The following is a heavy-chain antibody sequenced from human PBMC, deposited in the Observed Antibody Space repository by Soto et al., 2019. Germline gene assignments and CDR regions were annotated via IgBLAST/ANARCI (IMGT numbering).Heavy chain of an antibody. V-gene: IGHV4-34*01. J-gene: IGHJ4*02. CDR3: ASGRGYTWTF. Sequence: QVHLQQWGAGLLKPSETLSLTCAVSGESFSDYFYSWIRQPPGKGLEWIGEINHSGGRIIYNPSLSSRVTISVDTSKDQFSLRLTSVTAADTAVYYCASGRGYTWTFGGQGTLVTVSS. D-gene: IGHD5-12*01. CDR2: INHSGGRI. CDR1: GESFSDYF.